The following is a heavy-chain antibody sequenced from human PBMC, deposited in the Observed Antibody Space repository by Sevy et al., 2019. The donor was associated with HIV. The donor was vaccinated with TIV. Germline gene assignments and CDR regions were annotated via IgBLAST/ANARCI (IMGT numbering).Heavy chain of an antibody. J-gene: IGHJ6*02. D-gene: IGHD3-3*01. Sequence: GGSLRLSCATSGFTFSTYNMNWVRQAPGKGLEWVSSISSGSGFISYADSVKGRFTISRDNAKNSLDLQMNSLRAEDAAVYYCAREKTILEGRYGMDVWGQGTTVTVSS. CDR3: AREKTILEGRYGMDV. CDR2: ISSGSGFI. V-gene: IGHV3-21*01. CDR1: GFTFSTYN.